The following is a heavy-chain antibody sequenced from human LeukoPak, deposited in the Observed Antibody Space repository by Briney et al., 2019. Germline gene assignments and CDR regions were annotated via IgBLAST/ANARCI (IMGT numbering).Heavy chain of an antibody. J-gene: IGHJ4*02. CDR1: GFTFSSYA. D-gene: IGHD4-23*01. Sequence: GGSLRLSCAASGFTFSSYAMSWVRQTPGKGLEWVSAISGSGGSTDYADSVKGRFTISRDNSKNTLYLQMNSLRAEDTAIYYCAKDPTVGTTNYFDYWGQGTLVTVSS. CDR2: ISGSGGST. CDR3: AKDPTVGTTNYFDY. V-gene: IGHV3-23*01.